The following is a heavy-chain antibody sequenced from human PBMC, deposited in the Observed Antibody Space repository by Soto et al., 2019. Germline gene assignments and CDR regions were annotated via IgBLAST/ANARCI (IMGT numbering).Heavy chain of an antibody. Sequence: PSETLSLTCTVSGGSISSYYWSWIRQPPGKGLEWIGYIYYSGSTNYNPSLKSRVTMSVDTSKNQFSLKLSSVTAADTAVYYCARARSGSFLDPWGQGTLVTVSS. CDR2: IYYSGST. D-gene: IGHD6-19*01. V-gene: IGHV4-59*01. CDR3: ARARSGSFLDP. CDR1: GGSISSYY. J-gene: IGHJ5*02.